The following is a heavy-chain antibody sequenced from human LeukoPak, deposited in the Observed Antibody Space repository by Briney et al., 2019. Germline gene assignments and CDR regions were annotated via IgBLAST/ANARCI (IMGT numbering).Heavy chain of an antibody. V-gene: IGHV3-33*06. J-gene: IGHJ4*02. CDR2: MWYNGKNE. D-gene: IGHD6-19*01. Sequence: PGGSLRLSCAASGFTFSDYAMHWVRQAPGKGLEWVALMWYNGKNEDYAASVRGRFTISRDNANNILYLQMNRLRGEDSAVYYCAKEKGFDSGWCPFDSWGQGTQVTVPS. CDR3: AKEKGFDSGWCPFDS. CDR1: GFTFSDYA.